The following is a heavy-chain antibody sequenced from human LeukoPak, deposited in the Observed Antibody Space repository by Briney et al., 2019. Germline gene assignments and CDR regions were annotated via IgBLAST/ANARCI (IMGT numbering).Heavy chain of an antibody. V-gene: IGHV3-53*01. CDR2: IYTGGST. D-gene: IGHD2-15*01. CDR3: ASQVVARGFDY. J-gene: IGHJ4*02. Sequence: GGSLRLSCVVSGFTVSSNYLTRVRQAPGKGLEWVSVIYTGGSTYYADSVKGRFTISRDNSKNTLYLQMNSLRVEDTAVYYCASQVVARGFDYWGQGTLVTVPS. CDR1: GFTVSSNY.